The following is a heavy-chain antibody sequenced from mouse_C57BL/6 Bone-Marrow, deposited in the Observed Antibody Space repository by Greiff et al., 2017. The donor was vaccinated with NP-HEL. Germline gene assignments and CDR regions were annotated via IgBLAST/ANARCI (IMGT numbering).Heavy chain of an antibody. D-gene: IGHD4-1*01. CDR3: TMGTGPDY. CDR1: GFNIKDDY. CDR2: IDPENGDT. J-gene: IGHJ2*01. Sequence: VQLQQSGPELVRPGASVKLSCTASGFNIKDDYMHWVKQRPEQGLEWIGWIDPENGDTEYASKFQGKATITADTSSNTAYLQLSSLTSEDTAVYYCTMGTGPDYWGQGTTLTVSS. V-gene: IGHV14-4*01.